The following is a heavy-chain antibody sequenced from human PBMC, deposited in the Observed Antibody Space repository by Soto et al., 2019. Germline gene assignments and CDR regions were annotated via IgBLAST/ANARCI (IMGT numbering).Heavy chain of an antibody. V-gene: IGHV4-30-2*01. J-gene: IGHJ4*02. CDR3: ARGPPNSI. CDR2: IYHSGSP. D-gene: IGHD3-22*01. Sequence: SETLSLTCAVSGGSISSGGYSWSWIRQPPGKGLEWIGYIYHSGSPYYNPSLKSRVTISVDRSKNQFSLKLSSVTAVDTAVYYCARGPPNSIWGQGTLVTVS. CDR1: GGSISSGGYS.